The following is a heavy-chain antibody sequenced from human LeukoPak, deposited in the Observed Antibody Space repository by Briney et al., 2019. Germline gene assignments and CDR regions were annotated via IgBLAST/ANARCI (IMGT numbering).Heavy chain of an antibody. D-gene: IGHD4-17*01. V-gene: IGHV4-59*08. CDR1: GGSISSYY. J-gene: IGHJ6*02. Sequence: PSETLSLTCTVSGGSISSYYWSWIRQPPGKGLEWVGYIYYSGSTNYNPSLKSRVTISVDTSKNHFSLKLSSVTAADTAVYYCARNTVPRYYYYGMDVWGQGTTVTVSS. CDR3: ARNTVPRYYYYGMDV. CDR2: IYYSGST.